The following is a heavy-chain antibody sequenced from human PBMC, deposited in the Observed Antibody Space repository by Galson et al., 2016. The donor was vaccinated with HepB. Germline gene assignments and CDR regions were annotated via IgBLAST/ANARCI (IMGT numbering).Heavy chain of an antibody. D-gene: IGHD6-13*01. CDR2: IYAADSTT. J-gene: IGHJ4*02. V-gene: IGHV5-51*01. CDR3: ARHELHSNSWYMDS. CDR1: GDSFTALW. Sequence: QSGAEVKKPGESLMISCQASGDSFTALWIGWVRQMPGKGLEWMGIIYAADSTTKYTPSFQGQVTISADKSVATAYLQWSSLKASDTAMYYCARHELHSNSWYMDSWGQGTLVTVSS.